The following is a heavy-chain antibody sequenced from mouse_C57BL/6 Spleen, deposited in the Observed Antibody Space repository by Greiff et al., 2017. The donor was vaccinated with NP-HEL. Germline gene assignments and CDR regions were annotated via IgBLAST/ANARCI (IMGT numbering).Heavy chain of an antibody. CDR1: GYAFSSYW. Sequence: VQLQESGAELVKPGASVKISCKASGYAFSSYWMNWVKQRPGKGLEWIGQIYPGDGDTNYNGKFKGKATLTADKSSSTAYMQLSSLTSEDSAVYFCARRGGNYYYAMDYWGQGTSVTVSS. V-gene: IGHV1-80*01. CDR2: IYPGDGDT. J-gene: IGHJ4*01. D-gene: IGHD2-1*01. CDR3: ARRGGNYYYAMDY.